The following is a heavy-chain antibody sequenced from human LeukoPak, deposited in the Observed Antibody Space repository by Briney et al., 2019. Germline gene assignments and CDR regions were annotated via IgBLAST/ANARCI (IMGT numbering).Heavy chain of an antibody. CDR2: INSDGSST. D-gene: IGHD4-17*01. Sequence: PGGSLRLSCAASGFTFSSYWMRWVRQAPGKGLVWVSRINSDGSSTSYADSVKGRFTISRDNAKNTLYLQMNSLRAEDTAVYYCARDAYGDYVVDYWGQGILVTVSS. V-gene: IGHV3-74*01. CDR1: GFTFSSYW. J-gene: IGHJ4*02. CDR3: ARDAYGDYVVDY.